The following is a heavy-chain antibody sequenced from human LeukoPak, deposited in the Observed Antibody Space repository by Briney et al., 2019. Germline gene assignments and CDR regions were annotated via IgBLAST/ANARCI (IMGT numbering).Heavy chain of an antibody. CDR1: GYSFTSYW. CDR3: ARRETPDYGDPWGAFDI. CDR2: IYPGDSDT. D-gene: IGHD4-17*01. J-gene: IGHJ3*02. Sequence: GESLKISCKGSGYSFTSYWIGWVRQMPGKGLELMGIIYPGDSDTRYSPSFQGHATISADKSITTAYLQWSRLTASDAAMYYRARRETPDYGDPWGAFDIGGQGTMVTASS. V-gene: IGHV5-51*01.